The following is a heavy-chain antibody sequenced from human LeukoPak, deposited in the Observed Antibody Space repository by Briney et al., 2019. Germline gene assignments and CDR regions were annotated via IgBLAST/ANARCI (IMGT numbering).Heavy chain of an antibody. CDR1: GGSISGYY. J-gene: IGHJ6*04. V-gene: IGHV4-4*09. Sequence: PSETLSLTCSVSGGSISGYYWSWIRQPPGQTLEWIGYIYSSGSTNYNPSLQSRVTMSVDTSMNQFSLRLSSVTAADTAVYYCARFTCTTRPSDVWGKGTTVTVSS. CDR3: ARFTCTTRPSDV. CDR2: IYSSGST. D-gene: IGHD6-6*01.